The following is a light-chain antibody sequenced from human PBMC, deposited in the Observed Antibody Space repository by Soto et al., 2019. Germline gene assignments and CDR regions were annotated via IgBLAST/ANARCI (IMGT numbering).Light chain of an antibody. V-gene: IGKV2-30*01. J-gene: IGKJ1*01. CDR1: QSLVSSDGNTY. CDR2: KAS. CDR3: MQALQTPRT. Sequence: DVVMTQSPLSLPVTLGQSASISCKSSQSLVSSDGNTYLHWFQQRPGQSPRRLIYKASDRDPGVPDRFSGSGSGTDFTLKISRVEAEDVGVYYCMQALQTPRTFGQGTKVDIK.